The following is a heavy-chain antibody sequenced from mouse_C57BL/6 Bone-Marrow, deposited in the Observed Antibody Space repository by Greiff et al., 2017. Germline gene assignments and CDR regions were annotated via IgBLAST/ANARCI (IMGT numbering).Heavy chain of an antibody. CDR1: GHTSTSYW. CDR3: ARDGSSLFFDY. Sequence: QVHVKQPGAELVRPGPPVKLSCKASGHTSTSYWMHWVKQRPGQGLEWIGVIDPSDSYTNYNQKFKGKATLTVDTSSSTAYMQLSSLTSEDSAVYYCARDGSSLFFDYWGQGTTLTVSS. D-gene: IGHD1-1*01. CDR2: IDPSDSYT. V-gene: IGHV1-59*01. J-gene: IGHJ2*01.